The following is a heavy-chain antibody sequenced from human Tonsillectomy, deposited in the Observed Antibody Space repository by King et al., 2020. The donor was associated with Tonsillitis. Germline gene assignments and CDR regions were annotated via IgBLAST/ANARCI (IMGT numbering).Heavy chain of an antibody. CDR2: TSYDGGNK. Sequence: VQLVESGGGVVQPGRSLRLSCAASGFTFSRYGMHWVRQAPGKGLEWVAVTSYDGGNKYYAGSVQGRFTISRDNSKNTLFLQMNSLRPEDTAVYYCARPHAESKYYYYCMDVWGQGTTVTVSS. V-gene: IGHV3-30*03. J-gene: IGHJ6*02. CDR1: GFTFSRYG. CDR3: ARPHAESKYYYYCMDV.